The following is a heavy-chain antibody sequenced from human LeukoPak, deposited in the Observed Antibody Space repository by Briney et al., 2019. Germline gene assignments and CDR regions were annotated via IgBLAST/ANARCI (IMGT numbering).Heavy chain of an antibody. CDR2: IYYSGST. J-gene: IGHJ5*02. Sequence: SETLSLTCTVSGGSISSSSYYWGWIRQPPGRGLEWIVSIYYSGSTYYTPSLKRRVTISVDTSKNQFSLKLSSVTAADTAVYYCARHPSAKLRNWFDHWGQGTLVTVSS. CDR3: ARHPSAKLRNWFDH. CDR1: GGSISSSSYY. D-gene: IGHD1-1*01. V-gene: IGHV4-39*01.